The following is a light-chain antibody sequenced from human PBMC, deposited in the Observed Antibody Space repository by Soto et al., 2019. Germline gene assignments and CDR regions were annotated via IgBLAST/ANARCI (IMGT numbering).Light chain of an antibody. Sequence: QSVLTQPHSVSGSPGQSVAISCSGTSSDVGGYNYVSWYQQHPGKAPKLIIFDVNKRPSGVPDRFSGSKSGSTASLTISGLQAEDEADYYCCSYGGSVYVVGTGTQLTVL. V-gene: IGLV2-11*01. CDR1: SSDVGGYNY. CDR3: CSYGGSVYV. CDR2: DVN. J-gene: IGLJ1*01.